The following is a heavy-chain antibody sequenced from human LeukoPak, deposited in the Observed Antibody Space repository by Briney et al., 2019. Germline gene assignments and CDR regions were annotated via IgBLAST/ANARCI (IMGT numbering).Heavy chain of an antibody. CDR1: GYTFTGYY. V-gene: IGHV1-2*02. J-gene: IGHJ4*02. D-gene: IGHD3-10*01. CDR3: ARESWFGESRGHEN. CDR2: INPNSGGT. Sequence: ASVKVSCKAFGYTFTGYYMHWVRQAPGQGLEWMGWINPNSGGTNYAQKFQGRVTMTRDTSISTAYMELSRLRSDDTAVYYCARESWFGESRGHENWGQGTLVTVSS.